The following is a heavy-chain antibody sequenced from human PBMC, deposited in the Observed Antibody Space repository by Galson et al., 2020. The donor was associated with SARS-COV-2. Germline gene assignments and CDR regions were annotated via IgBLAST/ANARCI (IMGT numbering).Heavy chain of an antibody. D-gene: IGHD3-3*01. CDR3: ARDQDRWTYQYDCWSGYYMDV. CDR1: GGTFSSYA. CDR2: IIPILGIA. Sequence: SVKVSCKASGGTFSSYAISWVRQAPGQGLEWMGGIIPILGIANYAQKFQGRVTITADKSTSTAYMALSSLRSEDTAVYYCARDQDRWTYQYDCWSGYYMDVWGKGTTVTVSS. V-gene: IGHV1-69*10. J-gene: IGHJ6*03.